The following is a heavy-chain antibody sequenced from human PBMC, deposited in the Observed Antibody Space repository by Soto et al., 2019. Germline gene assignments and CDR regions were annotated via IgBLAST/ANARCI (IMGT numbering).Heavy chain of an antibody. D-gene: IGHD6-19*01. V-gene: IGHV3-30*18. J-gene: IGHJ4*02. CDR3: AKDHPRGSGWYDY. CDR2: ISYDGSNK. CDR1: GFTFSSYG. Sequence: GGSLRLSCAASGFTFSSYGMHWVRQAPGKGLEWVAVISYDGSNKYYADSVKGRFTISRDNSKNTLYLQMNSLRAEDTAVYYCAKDHPRGSGWYDYWGQGTLVTVSS.